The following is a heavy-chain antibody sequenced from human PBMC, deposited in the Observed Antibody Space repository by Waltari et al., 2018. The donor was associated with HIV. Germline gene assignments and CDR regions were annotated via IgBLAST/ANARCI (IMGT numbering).Heavy chain of an antibody. Sequence: QGQLVQSGAEVKQSGASVRISCKASGYHFTNYDINWLRQATGQGLEWMGWMNPSTGNAGFAHNFQGRVVMTRDIPINTAYMELSGLTSHDAAVYYCSTSRPGAMFGDAWGQGTLVTVSS. D-gene: IGHD3-3*01. V-gene: IGHV1-8*02. CDR2: MNPSTGNA. CDR3: STSRPGAMFGDA. J-gene: IGHJ5*02. CDR1: GYHFTNYD.